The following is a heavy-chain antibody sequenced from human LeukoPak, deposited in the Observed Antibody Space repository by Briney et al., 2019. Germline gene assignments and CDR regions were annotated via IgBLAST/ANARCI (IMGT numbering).Heavy chain of an antibody. V-gene: IGHV1-2*02. D-gene: IGHD3-10*01. CDR1: GYTXTGCY. CDR3: ATARPYGSGSGVWFDP. CDR2: TNPDSGGT. J-gene: IGHJ5*02. Sequence: ASVKVSCKASGYTXTGCYLHWVRQAPGQGLDWMAWTNPDSGGTNYAQNFQGRVTMTSDTSISTAYMEVSGLKSNDTAVYYCATARPYGSGSGVWFDPWGQGTLVTVSS.